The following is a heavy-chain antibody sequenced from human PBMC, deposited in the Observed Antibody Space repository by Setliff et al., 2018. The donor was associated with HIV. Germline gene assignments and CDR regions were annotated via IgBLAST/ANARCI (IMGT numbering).Heavy chain of an antibody. CDR2: IHASGKA. CDR1: GDTDFY. J-gene: IGHJ4*02. V-gene: IGHV4-4*09. Sequence: ASETLSLTCTVSGDTDFYWSWIRQSPGKGLEWIGYIHASGKANYNPSLKGRVTISLDTSKMQFSLRLTSVTAADTAVYYCATLDPSGGNFLAYWGQGTLVTVSS. CDR3: ATLDPSGGNFLAY. D-gene: IGHD2-21*02.